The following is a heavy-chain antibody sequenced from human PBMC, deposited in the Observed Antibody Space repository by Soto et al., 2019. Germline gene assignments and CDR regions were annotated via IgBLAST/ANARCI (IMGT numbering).Heavy chain of an antibody. J-gene: IGHJ5*02. CDR1: GGSISSGGYY. D-gene: IGHD6-6*01. V-gene: IGHV4-31*03. Sequence: ASETLSLTCTVSGGSISSGGYYWSWIRQHPGKGLEWIGYIYYSGSTYYNPSLKSRVTISVDTSKNQFSLKLSSVTAADTAVYYCAREGESIAAPNPRGGWFDPWGQGTLVTVSS. CDR3: AREGESIAAPNPRGGWFDP. CDR2: IYYSGST.